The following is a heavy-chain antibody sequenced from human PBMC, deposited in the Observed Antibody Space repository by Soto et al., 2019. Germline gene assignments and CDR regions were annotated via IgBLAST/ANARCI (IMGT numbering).Heavy chain of an antibody. D-gene: IGHD3-10*01. V-gene: IGHV4-34*01. CDR3: ASFMVRGVISY. Sequence: PSETLSLTCAVYGGSFSGYYWSWIRQPPGKGLEWIGEINHSGSTNYNPSLKSRVTISVDTSKNQFSLKLSSVTAADTAVYYCASFMVRGVISYWGQGTLVTVSS. CDR1: GGSFSGYY. CDR2: INHSGST. J-gene: IGHJ4*02.